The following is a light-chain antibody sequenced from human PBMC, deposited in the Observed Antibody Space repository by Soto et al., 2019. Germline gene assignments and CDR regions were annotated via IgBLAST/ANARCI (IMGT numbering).Light chain of an antibody. V-gene: IGKV3-20*01. Sequence: EIVLTQSPGTLSLSPGERATLSCRASQSVSSSYLAWYQQKPGQAPRLLIYGASSRATGIPDRFSGSRSGTVFTLTISRLEPEDLAVYYCQQYGSSPRTFGQGTKVEIK. J-gene: IGKJ1*01. CDR3: QQYGSSPRT. CDR2: GAS. CDR1: QSVSSSY.